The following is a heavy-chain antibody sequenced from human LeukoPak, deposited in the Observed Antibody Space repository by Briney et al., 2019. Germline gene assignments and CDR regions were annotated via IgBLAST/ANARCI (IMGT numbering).Heavy chain of an antibody. Sequence: GASVKVSCKASGGTFSSYAISWVRRAPGQGLEWMGGIIPIFGTANYAQKFQGRVTITADKSTSTAYMELSSLRSEDTAVYYCARGNGYSGIGNNWFDPWGQGTLVTVSS. V-gene: IGHV1-69*06. D-gene: IGHD3-22*01. CDR1: GGTFSSYA. CDR3: ARGNGYSGIGNNWFDP. J-gene: IGHJ5*02. CDR2: IIPIFGTA.